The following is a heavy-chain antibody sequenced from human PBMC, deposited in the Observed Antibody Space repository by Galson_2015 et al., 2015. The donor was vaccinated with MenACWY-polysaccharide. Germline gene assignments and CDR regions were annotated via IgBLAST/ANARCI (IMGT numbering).Heavy chain of an antibody. Sequence: SVKVSCKASGYTFSSYDINWVRQATGQRLEWMGWMNPNSGNTGYAQKFQGRVTMTRNTSISTAYMELSSLTSEDTAVYYCARGRRDTAVVAPAAVLLDYWGQGILVTVSS. D-gene: IGHD5-18*01. J-gene: IGHJ4*02. CDR2: MNPNSGNT. CDR3: ARGRRDTAVVAPAAVLLDY. V-gene: IGHV1-8*01. CDR1: GYTFSSYD.